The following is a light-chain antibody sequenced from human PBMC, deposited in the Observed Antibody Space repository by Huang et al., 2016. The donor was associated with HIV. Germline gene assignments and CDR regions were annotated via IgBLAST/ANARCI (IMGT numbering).Light chain of an antibody. CDR2: DAS. CDR1: QSVSSY. Sequence: EIVLTQSPATLSLSPGESATLSCRASQSVSSYLAWYQQKPGQAPRLLIYDASNGATGLPARFSGSGSGTDFTLTISSLEPEDFAVYYCQQRSNWLYTFGQGTKLEIK. V-gene: IGKV3-11*01. J-gene: IGKJ2*01. CDR3: QQRSNWLYT.